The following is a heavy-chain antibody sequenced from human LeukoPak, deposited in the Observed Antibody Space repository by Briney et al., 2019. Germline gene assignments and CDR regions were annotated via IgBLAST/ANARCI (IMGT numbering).Heavy chain of an antibody. CDR1: GYTFTTYG. CDR3: ARGRVQYQLLSASDNWFDP. D-gene: IGHD2-2*01. J-gene: IGHJ5*02. Sequence: ASVKVSCKASGYTFTTYGISWVRQAPGQGLEWMGWISGYNGNTEYAQKFQGRVTMTRDTSTSTAYMELRSLRSDDTAVYYCARGRVQYQLLSASDNWFDPWGQGTLVTVSS. V-gene: IGHV1-18*01. CDR2: ISGYNGNT.